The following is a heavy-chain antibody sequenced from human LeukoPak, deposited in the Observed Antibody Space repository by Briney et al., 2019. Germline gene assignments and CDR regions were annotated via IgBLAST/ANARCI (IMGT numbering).Heavy chain of an antibody. CDR2: IKQDGSEK. D-gene: IGHD6-6*01. CDR1: GFTFSNYW. CDR3: ARLQYSSSDFDY. V-gene: IGHV3-7*01. Sequence: GGSLRLSCAASGFTFSNYWMSWVRQAPGKGLEWVANIKQDGSEKYYVDSVKDRFTISRDSAKNSLYLQMNSLRAEDTAVYYCARLQYSSSDFDYWGQETLVTVSS. J-gene: IGHJ4*02.